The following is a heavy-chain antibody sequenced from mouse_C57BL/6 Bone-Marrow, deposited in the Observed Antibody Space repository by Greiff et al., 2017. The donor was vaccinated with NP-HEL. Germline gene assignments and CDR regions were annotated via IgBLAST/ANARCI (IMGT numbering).Heavy chain of an antibody. V-gene: IGHV1-81*01. D-gene: IGHD2-3*01. CDR3: ARSGFYAPWFAY. Sequence: VQLQQSGAELARPGASVKLSCKASGYTFTSYGISWVKQRTGQGLEWIGEIYPRSGNTYYNEKFKGKATLTADKSSSTAYMELRSLTSEDSAVYFCARSGFYAPWFAYWGQGTLVTGSA. CDR1: GYTFTSYG. J-gene: IGHJ3*01. CDR2: IYPRSGNT.